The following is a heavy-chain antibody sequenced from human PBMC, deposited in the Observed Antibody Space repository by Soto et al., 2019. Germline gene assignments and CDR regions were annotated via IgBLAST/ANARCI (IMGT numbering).Heavy chain of an antibody. D-gene: IGHD1-26*01. CDR3: VSLSGISTMGFEY. CDR2: ISPSGDTT. J-gene: IGHJ4*02. Sequence: GASVKVSCKASGYSFTNYYMHWLRQAPGQGPEWMGVISPSGDTTSHAQKFQGRVTMTRDTSTSTVYMELSNLRSEDTALYYCVSLSGISTMGFEYWGQGTQVSVSS. CDR1: GYSFTNYY. V-gene: IGHV1-46*01.